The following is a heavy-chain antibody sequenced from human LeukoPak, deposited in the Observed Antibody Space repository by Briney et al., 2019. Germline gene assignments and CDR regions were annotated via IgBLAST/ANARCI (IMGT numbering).Heavy chain of an antibody. Sequence: GASVTVSCTASGYTFTSYAMHWVRQAPGQRLEWMGWINAGNGNTKYSQKFQGRVTITRDTSASTAYMELSSLRSEDTAVYYCARDRTRLTMVRGVTFDYWGQGTLVTVSS. D-gene: IGHD3-10*01. J-gene: IGHJ4*02. CDR2: INAGNGNT. CDR1: GYTFTSYA. V-gene: IGHV1-3*01. CDR3: ARDRTRLTMVRGVTFDY.